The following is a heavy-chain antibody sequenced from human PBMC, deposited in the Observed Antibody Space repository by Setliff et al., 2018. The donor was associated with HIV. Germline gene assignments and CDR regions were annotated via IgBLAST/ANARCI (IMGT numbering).Heavy chain of an antibody. Sequence: ASVKVSCKASGYTFTSYGISWVRQAPGQGLEWMGWISAYNGNTNYAQKLQGRVTMTTDTSTSTAYMELRSLRSDDTAVYYCARDRPLAYCGGDCPSGGNAFDIWGQGTMVPSPQ. J-gene: IGHJ3*02. V-gene: IGHV1-18*01. CDR1: GYTFTSYG. CDR2: ISAYNGNT. CDR3: ARDRPLAYCGGDCPSGGNAFDI. D-gene: IGHD2-21*02.